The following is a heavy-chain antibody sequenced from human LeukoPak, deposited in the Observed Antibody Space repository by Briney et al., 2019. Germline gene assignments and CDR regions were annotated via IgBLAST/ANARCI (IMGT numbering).Heavy chain of an antibody. Sequence: GGSLRLSCAASGFTFSSYGMHWVRQAPGKGLEWVAVISYDGSNKYYADSVKGRFTISRDNSKNTLYLQMNSLRAEDTAVYYCAKGGSSWSTDYWAREPWSPSPQ. CDR3: AKGGSSWSTDY. J-gene: IGHJ4*02. CDR2: ISYDGSNK. CDR1: GFTFSSYG. D-gene: IGHD6-13*01. V-gene: IGHV3-30*18.